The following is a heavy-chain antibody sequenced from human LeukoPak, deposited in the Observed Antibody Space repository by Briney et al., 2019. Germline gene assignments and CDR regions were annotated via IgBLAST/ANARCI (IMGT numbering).Heavy chain of an antibody. V-gene: IGHV3-15*01. CDR3: TRDRHYYDSSGYPNWFDP. Sequence: GGSLRLSCAASGFTFSDAWVSWVRRAPGKGLEWVGRIKGKTDGGTTDYAAPVKGRFTIPRDDSKNTLYLQMNSLKTEDTAVYYCTRDRHYYDSSGYPNWFDPWGQGTLVTVSS. CDR1: GFTFSDAW. CDR2: IKGKTDGGTT. J-gene: IGHJ5*02. D-gene: IGHD3-22*01.